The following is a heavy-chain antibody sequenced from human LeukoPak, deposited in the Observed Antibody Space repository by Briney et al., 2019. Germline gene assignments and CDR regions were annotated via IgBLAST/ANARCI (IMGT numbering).Heavy chain of an antibody. CDR1: GFTFSNYV. CDR2: ISYDGSNK. CDR3: VKDLNCGGDCYSAAGH. V-gene: IGHV3-30*18. J-gene: IGHJ4*02. Sequence: GKSLRLFCAASGFTFSNYVIHWVRQAPGKGLEWVAVISYDGSNKYYVDSVKGRFTISRDNSKNTLFLQMNSLRAEDTAVYYCVKDLNCGGDCYSAAGHWGQGILVTVSS. D-gene: IGHD2-21*02.